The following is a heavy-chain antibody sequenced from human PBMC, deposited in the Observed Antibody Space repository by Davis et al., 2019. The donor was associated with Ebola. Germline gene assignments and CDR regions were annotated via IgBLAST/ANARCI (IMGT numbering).Heavy chain of an antibody. J-gene: IGHJ4*02. D-gene: IGHD3-9*01. CDR3: ARSHSDWLLPFDY. Sequence: MPSETLSLTCTVSGGSIRTNYWSWIRQPPGKGLEWIGHVYYSGSTHYNPSLRTPVTMSVDTSKNQFSLRLSSVTAADTAVYYCARSHSDWLLPFDYWGQGTLATVSS. CDR2: VYYSGST. CDR1: GGSIRTNY. V-gene: IGHV4-59*01.